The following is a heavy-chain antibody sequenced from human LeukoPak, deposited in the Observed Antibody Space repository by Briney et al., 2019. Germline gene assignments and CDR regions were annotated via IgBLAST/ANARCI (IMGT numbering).Heavy chain of an antibody. Sequence: GESLKISCKGCGYSFTSYWIGWVRQMPGKGLQGMGIIYPGDSDTRYSPSFQGQVTISAHKSISTAYLQWSSLKASDTAMYYCARQDLYYDSSGYYYEYRGQGTLVTVSS. D-gene: IGHD3-22*01. V-gene: IGHV5-51*01. CDR3: ARQDLYYDSSGYYYEY. CDR2: IYPGDSDT. CDR1: GYSFTSYW. J-gene: IGHJ4*02.